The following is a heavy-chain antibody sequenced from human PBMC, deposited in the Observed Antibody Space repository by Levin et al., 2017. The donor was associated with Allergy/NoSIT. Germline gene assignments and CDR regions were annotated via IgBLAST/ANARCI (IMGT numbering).Heavy chain of an antibody. V-gene: IGHV4-59*01. J-gene: IGHJ5*02. D-gene: IGHD3-22*01. CDR2: IYYTGGT. CDR3: AREGSSVFFNYFDP. Sequence: SETLSLTCTVSGGSISSYYWSWIRQPPGKGLEWIGYIYYTGGTNYNPSLKSRVTISVDTSKNQFSLKLRSLTAADTAVYYCAREGSSVFFNYFDPWGQGTLVTVSS. CDR1: GGSISSYY.